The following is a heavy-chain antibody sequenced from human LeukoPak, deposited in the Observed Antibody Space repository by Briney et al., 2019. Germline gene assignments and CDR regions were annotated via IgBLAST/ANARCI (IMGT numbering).Heavy chain of an antibody. CDR3: ARGRGYAEY. CDR1: GGSISGYY. V-gene: IGHV4-59*01. Sequence: SETLSLTCTVSGGSISGYYWSWIRQPPGKGLEWIGYIYYSGSTNYNPSLKSRVTISVDTSKNQFSLKLTSVTSADTALYYCARGRGYAEYWGQGALVTVSS. J-gene: IGHJ4*02. CDR2: IYYSGST. D-gene: IGHD6-25*01.